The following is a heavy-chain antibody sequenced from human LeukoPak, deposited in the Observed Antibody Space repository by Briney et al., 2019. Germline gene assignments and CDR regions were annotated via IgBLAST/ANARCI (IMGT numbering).Heavy chain of an antibody. V-gene: IGHV3-33*01. CDR2: VWHDGSNK. D-gene: IGHD3-10*01. J-gene: IGHJ4*02. CDR3: ARELFGSGSRPDY. CDR1: GFTFSSYA. Sequence: GGSLRLSCTAPGFTFSSYAIHWIRQAPGKGLEWVALVWHDGSNKYYADSVKGRFTISRDNSKNTVYLQMNSLRAEDTAVYYCARELFGSGSRPDYWGQGTLVTVSS.